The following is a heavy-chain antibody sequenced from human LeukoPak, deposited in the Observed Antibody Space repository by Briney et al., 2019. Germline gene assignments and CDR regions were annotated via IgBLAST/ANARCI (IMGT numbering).Heavy chain of an antibody. CDR1: GFTVSSNY. J-gene: IGHJ3*02. CDR2: IYSGGTT. V-gene: IGHV3-53*01. D-gene: IGHD6-13*01. CDR3: ARGIAAAYYAFDI. Sequence: GGSLRLSCAASGFTVSSNYINWVRQAPGRGLVWVSVIYSGGTTYYADSVKGRFTISRDNSKNTLYFQMNSLRVEDTAVYYCARGIAAAYYAFDIWGQGTMLTVSS.